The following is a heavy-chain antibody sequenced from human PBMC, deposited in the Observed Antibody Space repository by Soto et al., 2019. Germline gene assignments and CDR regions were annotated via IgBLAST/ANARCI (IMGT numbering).Heavy chain of an antibody. J-gene: IGHJ3*02. CDR1: GFTFSSYW. V-gene: IGHV3-7*01. D-gene: IGHD2-2*01. Sequence: PGGSLRLSCAASGFTFSSYWMSWVRQAPGKGLEWVANIKQDGSEKYYVDSVKGRFTISRDNAKNSLYLQMNSLRAEDTAVYYCARDWGIVVVPAADGSDAFDIWGQGTMVTVSS. CDR3: ARDWGIVVVPAADGSDAFDI. CDR2: IKQDGSEK.